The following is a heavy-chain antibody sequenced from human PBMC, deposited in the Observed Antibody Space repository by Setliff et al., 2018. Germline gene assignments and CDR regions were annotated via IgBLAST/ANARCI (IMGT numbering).Heavy chain of an antibody. D-gene: IGHD3-16*01. V-gene: IGHV1-2*02. CDR2: INPNTGGT. J-gene: IGHJ5*01. CDR1: GYAVTGYH. Sequence: ASVKVSCKASGYAVTGYHIHWVRQAPGQGPEWMGWINPNTGGTNYAQNFQGRVTITADESTSTGYMELRSLRSDDTAVYYCARELRSPYWHLDSWGQGTQVTVSS. CDR3: ARELRSPYWHLDS.